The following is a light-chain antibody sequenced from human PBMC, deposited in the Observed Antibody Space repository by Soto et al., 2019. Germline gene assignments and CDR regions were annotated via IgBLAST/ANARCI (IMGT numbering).Light chain of an antibody. Sequence: DMPMTQSPSSLSPSVEDTVTMTCRASQSIALSVNWYQQKPGKAPKLLIYVAFTLESGVPSRFSGSGSGTEFTLTIRSLQPEDFATYYCQQSFRSPITFGQGTRLEIK. J-gene: IGKJ5*01. CDR3: QQSFRSPIT. V-gene: IGKV1-39*01. CDR2: VAF. CDR1: QSIALS.